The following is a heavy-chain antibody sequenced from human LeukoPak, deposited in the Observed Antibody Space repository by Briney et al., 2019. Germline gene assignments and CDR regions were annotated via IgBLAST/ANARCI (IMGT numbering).Heavy chain of an antibody. D-gene: IGHD3-9*01. CDR3: ASALYYDILTGYPDYFYYMDV. CDR2: INPNSGDT. J-gene: IGHJ6*03. V-gene: IGHV1-2*02. Sequence: ASVKVSCKASGYTFIAYYMHWVRQAPGQGLEWMGWINPNSGDTNYAQKFQGRVTMTRDTSTTTAYMELSRLRSDDTALYYCASALYYDILTGYPDYFYYMDVWGKGTTVTISS. CDR1: GYTFIAYY.